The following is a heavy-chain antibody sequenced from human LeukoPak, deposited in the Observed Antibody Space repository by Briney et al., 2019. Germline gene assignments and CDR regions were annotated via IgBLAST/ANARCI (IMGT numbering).Heavy chain of an antibody. CDR1: GFTFGSYG. CDR2: ITTTGATT. J-gene: IGHJ4*02. Sequence: GGSLRLSCAASGFTFGSYGMSWVRQAPGKGLEWVSFITTTGATTSSADSVKGRFTISRDNLRDTLYMQMNSLRDEDTALYYCTIMHGYYDGSGYWVQWGQGTLVTVSS. D-gene: IGHD3-22*01. V-gene: IGHV3-23*01. CDR3: TIMHGYYDGSGYWVQ.